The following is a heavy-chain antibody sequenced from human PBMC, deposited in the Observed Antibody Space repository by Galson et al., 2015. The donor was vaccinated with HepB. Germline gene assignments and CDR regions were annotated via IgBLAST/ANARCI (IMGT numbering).Heavy chain of an antibody. CDR3: AKDMYGESDQSTGFDD. V-gene: IGHV3-23*01. J-gene: IGHJ4*02. CDR1: GFSFNNYA. D-gene: IGHD4/OR15-4a*01. CDR2: ISGSGDSA. Sequence: SLRLSCAASGFSFNNYAMSWVRQAPGKGLQWVSGISGSGDSAFYTDSMKGRFTIFRDNSKNTLYLEMNSLRDEDTAVYYCAKDMYGESDQSTGFDDWGQGTLVTVSS.